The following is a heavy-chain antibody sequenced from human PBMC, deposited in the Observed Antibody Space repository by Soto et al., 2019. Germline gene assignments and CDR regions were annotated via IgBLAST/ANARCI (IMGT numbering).Heavy chain of an antibody. D-gene: IGHD3-3*01. CDR2: IEYNAKNR. CDR3: ARAWVDYWSGTSCLHYYGLDV. Sequence: QVQLVESGGGVVQPGTSLRLSCTASGFTFNSYSIHWVHQAPGKGLEWLALIEYNAKNRFYADSVKGRFSISRDNSRNTVYLEVNGLRAEDTVACHSARAWVDYWSGTSCLHYYGLDVWGPGTTVIFSS. V-gene: IGHV3-33*05. CDR1: GFTFNSYS. J-gene: IGHJ6*02.